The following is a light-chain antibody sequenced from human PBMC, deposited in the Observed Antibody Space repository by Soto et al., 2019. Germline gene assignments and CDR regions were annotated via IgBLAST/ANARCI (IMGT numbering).Light chain of an antibody. J-gene: IGLJ1*01. CDR1: SSNIGGYNV. V-gene: IGLV2-14*02. CDR2: EVN. Sequence: QSVLAQPASVSGSPGQSITISCSGTSSNIGGYNVVSWYQQHPGKAPKLMIYEVNKRPSGVPDRFSGSTSGNTASLTVSGLQAEEEADYYCVSYTTIASYVFGTGEKVNVL. CDR3: VSYTTIASYV.